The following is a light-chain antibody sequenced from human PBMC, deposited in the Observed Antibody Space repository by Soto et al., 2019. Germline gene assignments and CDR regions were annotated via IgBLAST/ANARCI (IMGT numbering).Light chain of an antibody. CDR3: QKYNSAPRT. J-gene: IGKJ1*01. CDR2: AAS. Sequence: DFQMTQSPSSLSASVGDRVTITCRASQGISNYLAWYQQKPGKVPKLLIYAASTVQSGVPSRFSGSGSGTDFTRTISSLQPEDVANYYCQKYNSAPRTFGQGTKVEIK. V-gene: IGKV1-27*01. CDR1: QGISNY.